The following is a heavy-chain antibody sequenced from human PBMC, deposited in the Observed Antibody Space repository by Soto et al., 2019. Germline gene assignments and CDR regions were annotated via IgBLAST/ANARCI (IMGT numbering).Heavy chain of an antibody. CDR3: AREYYYGSGSSLDY. J-gene: IGHJ4*02. Sequence: ESGGGVVQPGRSLRLSCAASGFTFSSYAMHWVRQAPGKGLEWVAVISYDGSNKYYADSVKGRFTISRDNSKNTLYLQMNSLRAEDTAVYYCAREYYYGSGSSLDYWGQGTLVTVSS. CDR2: ISYDGSNK. CDR1: GFTFSSYA. D-gene: IGHD3-10*01. V-gene: IGHV3-30-3*01.